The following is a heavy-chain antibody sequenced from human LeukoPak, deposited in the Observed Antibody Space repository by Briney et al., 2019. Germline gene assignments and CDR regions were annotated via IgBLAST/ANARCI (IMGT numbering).Heavy chain of an antibody. J-gene: IGHJ5*02. CDR2: INPNSGGT. D-gene: IGHD4-17*01. CDR1: GYTFTGYY. CDR3: ARLRTYANWFDP. V-gene: IGHV1-2*02. Sequence: ASAKVSCKASGYTFTGYYMHWVRQAPGQGLEWMGWINPNSGGTNYAQKFQGRVTMTRDTSISTAYMELSRLRSDDTAVYYCARLRTYANWFDPWGQGTLVTVSS.